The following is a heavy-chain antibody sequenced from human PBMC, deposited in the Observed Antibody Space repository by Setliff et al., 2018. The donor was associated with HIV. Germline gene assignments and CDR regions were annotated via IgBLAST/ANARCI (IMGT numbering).Heavy chain of an antibody. J-gene: IGHJ6*02. CDR2: IYYNGNA. CDR1: GGFMRSSGYS. Sequence: SSETLSLTCAVSGGFMRSSGYSWTWIRQAPGKGLEWVGYIYYNGNAYYNPSLKSRVTISVDRSKNQFSLKLSSATAADTAVYYCARRGDFFYYAMDVWGQGTTVTVSS. V-gene: IGHV4-30-2*01. CDR3: ARRGDFFYYAMDV.